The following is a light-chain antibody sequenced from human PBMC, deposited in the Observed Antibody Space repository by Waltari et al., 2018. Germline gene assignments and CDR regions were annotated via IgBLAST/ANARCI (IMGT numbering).Light chain of an antibody. Sequence: QSALTQPASVSGSPGQSITLPCTGSSSDGGGKDYVSRYHHHPGKATKLIIFDFNERPSGVSSRFSGSKSGNTASLTISGLQAEDEADYYCSSYTPSSTSPYVFGTGTTVTVL. V-gene: IGLV2-14*03. J-gene: IGLJ1*01. CDR1: SSDGGGKDY. CDR2: DFN. CDR3: SSYTPSSTSPYV.